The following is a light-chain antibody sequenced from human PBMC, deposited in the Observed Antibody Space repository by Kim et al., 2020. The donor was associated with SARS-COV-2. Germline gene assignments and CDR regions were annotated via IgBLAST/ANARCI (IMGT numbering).Light chain of an antibody. Sequence: VKLTCTLTSGHSSYGIAWHQQQPEKGPRYLMKLNSDGSHSKGDGLPDRFSGSSSGAERSLTISSLQSEDEADYYCQTWGTGIHVIFGGGTQLTVL. V-gene: IGLV4-69*01. CDR3: QTWGTGIHVI. CDR1: SGHSSYG. CDR2: LNSDGSH. J-gene: IGLJ2*01.